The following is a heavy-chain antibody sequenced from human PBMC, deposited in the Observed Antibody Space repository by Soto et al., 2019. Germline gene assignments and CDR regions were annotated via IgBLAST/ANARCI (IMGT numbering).Heavy chain of an antibody. CDR2: IWYDGSNK. Sequence: GGSLRLSCAASGFTFSSYGMHWVRQAPGKGLEWVAVIWYDGSNKYYADSVKGRFTISRDNSKNTLYLQMNSLRAEDTAVYYCARELKPQADSSGYERDDAFDIWGQGTMVTVSS. V-gene: IGHV3-33*01. CDR3: ARELKPQADSSGYERDDAFDI. CDR1: GFTFSSYG. D-gene: IGHD3-22*01. J-gene: IGHJ3*02.